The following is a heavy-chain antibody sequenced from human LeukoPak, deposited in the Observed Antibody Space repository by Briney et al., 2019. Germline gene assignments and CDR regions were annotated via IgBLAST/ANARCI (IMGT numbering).Heavy chain of an antibody. V-gene: IGHV3-38-3*01. CDR3: AKDGSSHCSSTSCYAYNWFDP. J-gene: IGHJ5*02. Sequence: GRSLRLSCAASGFTVSSNEMSWVRQAPGKGLEWVSSISGGSTYYADSRKGRFTISRDNSKNTLHLQMNSLRAEDTAVYYCAKDGSSHCSSTSCYAYNWFDPWGQGTLVTVSS. D-gene: IGHD2-2*01. CDR1: GFTVSSNE. CDR2: ISGGST.